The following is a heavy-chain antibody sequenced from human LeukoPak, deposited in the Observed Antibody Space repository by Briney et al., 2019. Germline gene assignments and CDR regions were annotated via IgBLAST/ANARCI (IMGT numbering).Heavy chain of an antibody. Sequence: GGSLRLSCAASGFTASSSYMSWVRQTPGKGLEWVSVIYSADNTYYADSVKGRFIISRDNSKNTVYFQMNSLRAEDTAVYYCARDRAYGDYASWGQGTLVTVSS. V-gene: IGHV3-53*01. D-gene: IGHD4-17*01. CDR3: ARDRAYGDYAS. J-gene: IGHJ5*02. CDR1: GFTASSSY. CDR2: IYSADNT.